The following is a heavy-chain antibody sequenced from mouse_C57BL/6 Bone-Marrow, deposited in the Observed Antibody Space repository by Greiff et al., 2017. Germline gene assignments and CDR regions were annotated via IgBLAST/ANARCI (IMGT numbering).Heavy chain of an antibody. CDR3: ARYYGSSPFAY. CDR2: INPYNGGT. CDR1: GYTFTDYY. D-gene: IGHD1-1*01. J-gene: IGHJ3*01. V-gene: IGHV1-19*01. Sequence: VQLQQSGPVLVKPGASVKMSCKASGYTFTDYYMNWVKQSHGKSLEWIGVINPYNGGTSYNQKFKGKATLTVDKSSSTAYMELNSLTSEDSAVYYCARYYGSSPFAYWGQGTLVTVSA.